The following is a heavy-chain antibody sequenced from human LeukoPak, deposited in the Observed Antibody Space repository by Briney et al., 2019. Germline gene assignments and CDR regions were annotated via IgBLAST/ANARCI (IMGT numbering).Heavy chain of an antibody. CDR3: VREGVLWLAHEYFDG. Sequence: PGGSLRLSCAASRFTSSRYGMHWVRQAPGKGLEWVAVIWYDGSNKYYADSVKGRFTISRDNSKSTLYLQMNSLRAEDTAVYYSVREGVLWLAHEYFDGWGRGTLVTVSS. D-gene: IGHD6-19*01. CDR1: RFTSSRYG. J-gene: IGHJ2*01. V-gene: IGHV3-33*01. CDR2: IWYDGSNK.